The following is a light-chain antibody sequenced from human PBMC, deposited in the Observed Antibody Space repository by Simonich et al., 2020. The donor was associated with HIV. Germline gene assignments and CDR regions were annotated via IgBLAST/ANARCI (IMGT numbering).Light chain of an antibody. J-gene: IGLJ2*01. CDR1: SSNIGAGYD. V-gene: IGLV1-40*01. CDR2: GNS. Sequence: QSVLTQPPSVSGAPGQRVTISCTGSSSNIGAGYDVHWYQQLPGTAPKLLTYGNSNRPAGFPDRFSASKSGTSASLAITGLQAEDEADYYCQSYDSSMSGVVFGGGTKLTVL. CDR3: QSYDSSMSGVV.